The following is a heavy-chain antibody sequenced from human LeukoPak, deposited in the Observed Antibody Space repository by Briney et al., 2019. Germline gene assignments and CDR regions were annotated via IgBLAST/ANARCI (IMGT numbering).Heavy chain of an antibody. Sequence: ASVKVSCKASGYTFTGYYMHWVRQAPGRGLEWMGWINPNSGGTNYAQKFQGRVTMTRDTSISTAHMELSRLRSDDTAVYYCARDSRPILEWQQLGGDYWGQGTLVTVSS. V-gene: IGHV1-2*02. CDR1: GYTFTGYY. D-gene: IGHD6-13*01. CDR3: ARDSRPILEWQQLGGDY. CDR2: INPNSGGT. J-gene: IGHJ4*02.